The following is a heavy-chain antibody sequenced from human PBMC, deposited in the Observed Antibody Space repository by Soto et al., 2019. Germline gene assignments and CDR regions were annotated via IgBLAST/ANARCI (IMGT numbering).Heavy chain of an antibody. J-gene: IGHJ6*02. CDR2: IYYSGST. Sequence: PSETLSLTCTVSGGSISSSSYYWGWIRQPPGKGLEWIGSIYYSGSTYYNPSLKSRVTISVDTSKNQFSLKLSSVTAADTAVYYCARVPVEMATIRSYGMDVWGQGTTVTVSS. CDR1: GGSISSSSYY. V-gene: IGHV4-39*01. D-gene: IGHD5-12*01. CDR3: ARVPVEMATIRSYGMDV.